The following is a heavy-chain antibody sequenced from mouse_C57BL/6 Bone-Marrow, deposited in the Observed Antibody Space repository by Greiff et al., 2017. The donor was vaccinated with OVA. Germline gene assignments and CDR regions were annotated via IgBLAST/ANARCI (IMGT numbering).Heavy chain of an antibody. J-gene: IGHJ1*03. CDR3: ARSVRLWYFEV. V-gene: IGHV1-72*01. CDR2: IDPNSGGT. Sequence: QVQLKQPGAELVKPGASVKLSCKASGYTFTSYWMHWVKQRPGRGLEWIGRIDPNSGGTKYNEKFKSQATLTVDKPSSTAYMQLSSLTSEDSAVYDWARSVRLWYFEVWGTGTTVTVSS. D-gene: IGHD2-14*01. CDR1: GYTFTSYW.